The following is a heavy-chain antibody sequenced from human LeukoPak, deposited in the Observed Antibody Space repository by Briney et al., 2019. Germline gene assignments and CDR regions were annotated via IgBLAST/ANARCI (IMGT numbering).Heavy chain of an antibody. D-gene: IGHD3-16*01. CDR3: AREWGNRGIDY. CDR1: GFTANSNH. Sequence: GGSLRLSCAASGFTANSNHMTWVRQAPGKGLEWVSVIYSGGSTYYADSVKGRFTISRDNSKNMLYLQMNSLRAEDTAVYYCAREWGNRGIDYWGQGTLVTVSS. J-gene: IGHJ4*02. V-gene: IGHV3-53*01. CDR2: IYSGGST.